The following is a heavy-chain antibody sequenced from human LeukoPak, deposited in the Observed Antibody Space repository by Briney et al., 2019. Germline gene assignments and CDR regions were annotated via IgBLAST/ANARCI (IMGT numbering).Heavy chain of an antibody. J-gene: IGHJ4*02. CDR1: GFTFSSYG. CDR3: AKGVYCSSTSCYRYGDYTFDY. Sequence: GGSLRLSCAASGFTFSSYGVHWVRQAPGKGLEWVAFIRYDGSNKYYADSVKGRFTISRDNSKNTLYLQMNSLRAEDTAVYYCAKGVYCSSTSCYRYGDYTFDYWGQGTLVTVSS. V-gene: IGHV3-30*02. CDR2: IRYDGSNK. D-gene: IGHD2-2*01.